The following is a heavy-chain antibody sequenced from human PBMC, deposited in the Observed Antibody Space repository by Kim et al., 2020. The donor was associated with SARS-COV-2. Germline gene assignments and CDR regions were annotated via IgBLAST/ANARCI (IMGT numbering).Heavy chain of an antibody. CDR1: GFTFSSYS. CDR2: ISSSSSYI. V-gene: IGHV3-21*01. Sequence: GGSLRLSCAASGFTFSSYSMNWVRQAPGKGLEWVSSISSSSSYIYYTDSVKGRFTISRDNAKNSLYLQMNSLRAEDTAVYYCARDSEYYDSSGYYVFDYWGQGTLVTVSS. J-gene: IGHJ4*02. CDR3: ARDSEYYDSSGYYVFDY. D-gene: IGHD3-22*01.